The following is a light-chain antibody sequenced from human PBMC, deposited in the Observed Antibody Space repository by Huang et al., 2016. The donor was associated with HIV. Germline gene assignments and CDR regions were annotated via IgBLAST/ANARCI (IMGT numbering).Light chain of an antibody. V-gene: IGKV1-5*01. CDR3: QQYSSYPYT. CDR1: QSISGW. CDR2: DAS. J-gene: IGKJ2*01. Sequence: DIQMTQSPSTLSASVGDRVTITCRASQSISGWLAWYQQNPGKAPKRLIYDASSLESGVPSRFSGSRSGTEFTLTISSLQPDNSATYYCQQYSSYPYTFGQGTRLEIK.